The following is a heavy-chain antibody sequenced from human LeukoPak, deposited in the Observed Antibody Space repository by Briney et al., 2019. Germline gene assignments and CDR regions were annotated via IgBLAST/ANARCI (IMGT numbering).Heavy chain of an antibody. J-gene: IGHJ4*02. Sequence: ASVKVSCKASGYKFIDYGVNWVRQAPGQGLEWMGWVSGIDGNTKYARNLQGRVTMTRDTSTSTAFMELRSLTSDDTAIYYCARPGSDRARGWGYFDSWGKGTLVTVSS. V-gene: IGHV1-18*01. CDR1: GYKFIDYG. CDR2: VSGIDGNT. CDR3: ARPGSDRARGWGYFDS. D-gene: IGHD3-10*01.